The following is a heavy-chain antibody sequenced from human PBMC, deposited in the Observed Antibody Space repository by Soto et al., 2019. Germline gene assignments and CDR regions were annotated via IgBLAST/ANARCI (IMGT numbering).Heavy chain of an antibody. CDR2: IIPIFGTA. V-gene: IGHV1-69*01. Sequence: SANVPCKASRGTFSSYALCWLRQAAGQGLEWMGGIIPIFGTANYAHKYQGRPTMTADESPSTAYMELSSLRSEDTTVYYCSSDTMTTVYYYFGMGVWGQVTTGTVSS. D-gene: IGHD4-4*01. J-gene: IGHJ6*02. CDR3: SSDTMTTVYYYFGMGV. CDR1: RGTFSSYA.